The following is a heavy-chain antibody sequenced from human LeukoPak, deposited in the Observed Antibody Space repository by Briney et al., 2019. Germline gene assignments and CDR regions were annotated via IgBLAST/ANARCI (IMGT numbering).Heavy chain of an antibody. CDR2: IYYSGST. CDR3: EGGGDWLPEY. V-gene: IGHV4-59*02. CDR1: GASVSGKF. Sequence: PSETLSLTCTVSGASVSGKFWSWIRHSPGNGLEWIGLIYYSGSTKFNPSLKSRVAMSVDPSNNQFSLSLNSVTTTDTAVYFCEGGGDWLPEYWGRGTQVIVSS. D-gene: IGHD3/OR15-3a*01. J-gene: IGHJ4*01.